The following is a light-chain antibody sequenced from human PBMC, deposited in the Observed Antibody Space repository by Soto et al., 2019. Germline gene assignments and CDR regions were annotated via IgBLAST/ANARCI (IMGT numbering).Light chain of an antibody. V-gene: IGKV1-5*01. CDR2: AAT. Sequence: DIQMTQSPSTLSGSVGDRVTITCRASQTISSWLAWYQQKPGKAPKLLIYAATTFQSGVPSRFSGSGSGTHFTLNISSLQPEDLATYFCLQDNSYPWTFGQGTKVDIK. J-gene: IGKJ1*01. CDR1: QTISSW. CDR3: LQDNSYPWT.